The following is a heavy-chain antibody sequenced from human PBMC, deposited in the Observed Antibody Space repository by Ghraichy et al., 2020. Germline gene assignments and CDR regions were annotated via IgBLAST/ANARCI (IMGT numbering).Heavy chain of an antibody. CDR3: AKGLLPFYYGMDV. CDR1: GFTFSSYA. Sequence: GGSLRLSCAASGFTFSSYAMNWVRQAPEKGRGWASVISIMGAPTYYADSLKGRFTISREKSKNTLYLQMTSLRAEDTAVYYCAKGLLPFYYGMDVWGQGTTVTVSS. V-gene: IGHV3-23*01. CDR2: ISIMGAPT. J-gene: IGHJ6*02.